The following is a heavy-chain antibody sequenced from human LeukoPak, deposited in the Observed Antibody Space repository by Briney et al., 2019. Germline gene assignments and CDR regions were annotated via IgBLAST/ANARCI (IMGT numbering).Heavy chain of an antibody. CDR1: GFTFSSYA. V-gene: IGHV3-23*01. J-gene: IGHJ4*02. D-gene: IGHD6-19*01. Sequence: PGRSLRLSCAASGFTFSSYAMSWVRQAPGKGLEWVSAISGSGGGTYYADSVKGRFTISRDNSKNTLYLQMNSLRAEDTAVYYCAKSGGWYSSYFDYWGQGTLVTVSS. CDR3: AKSGGWYSSYFDY. CDR2: ISGSGGGT.